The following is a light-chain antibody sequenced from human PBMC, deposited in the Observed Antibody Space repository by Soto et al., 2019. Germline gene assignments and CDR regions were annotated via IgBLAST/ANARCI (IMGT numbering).Light chain of an antibody. J-gene: IGLJ2*01. CDR2: YDS. CDR1: NIGSKS. CDR3: QVWDSSSDHPGV. V-gene: IGLV3-21*04. Sequence: SYELTQPPSVSVAPGKTARITCGGNNIGSKSVHWYQQKPGQAPVLVIYYDSDRPSGIPERFSGSNSGNTATLTISRVEAGDEADYDCQVWDSSSDHPGVFGGGTKLTVL.